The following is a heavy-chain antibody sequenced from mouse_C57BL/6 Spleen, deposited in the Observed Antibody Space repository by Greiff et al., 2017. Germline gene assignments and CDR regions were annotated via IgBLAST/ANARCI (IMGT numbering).Heavy chain of an antibody. V-gene: IGHV1-78*01. CDR1: GYTFTDHT. CDR3: ARPGRGFWFDY. CDR2: IYPRDGST. J-gene: IGHJ2*01. Sequence: VKVVESDAELVKPGASVKISCKVSGYTFTDHTIHWMKQRPEQGLEWIGYIYPRDGSTKYNEKFKGKATLTADKSSSTAYMQLNSLTSEDSAVYFCARPGRGFWFDYWGQGTTLTVSS. D-gene: IGHD4-1*01.